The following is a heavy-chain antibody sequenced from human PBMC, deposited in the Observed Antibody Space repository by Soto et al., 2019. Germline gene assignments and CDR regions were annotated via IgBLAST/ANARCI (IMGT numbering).Heavy chain of an antibody. CDR3: AVSLGWGYTAMAXMDV. CDR2: IIPIFGTA. D-gene: IGHD5-18*01. J-gene: IGHJ6*02. V-gene: IGHV1-69*06. CDR1: GGTFSSYA. Sequence: ASVKVSCKASGGTFSSYAISWVRQAPGQGLEWMGGIIPIFGTANYAQKFQGRVTITADKSTSTAYMELSSLRSEDTAVYYCAVSLGWGYTAMAXMDVWGQGTTVTVSS.